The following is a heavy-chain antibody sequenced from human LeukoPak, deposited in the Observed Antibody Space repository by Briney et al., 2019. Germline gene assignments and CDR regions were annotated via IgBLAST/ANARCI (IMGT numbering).Heavy chain of an antibody. CDR1: GFTFSDYY. CDR2: ISSSSGYT. Sequence: PGGSLRLSCAASGFTFSDYYMSWIRQAPGKGLERVSYISSSSGYTNYADSVKGRFTISRDNAKNSLYLQMNSLTAEDPAVYYCAREPQYYDILTGYYYYGMDVWGKGTTVTVSS. CDR3: AREPQYYDILTGYYYYGMDV. V-gene: IGHV3-11*06. J-gene: IGHJ6*04. D-gene: IGHD3-9*01.